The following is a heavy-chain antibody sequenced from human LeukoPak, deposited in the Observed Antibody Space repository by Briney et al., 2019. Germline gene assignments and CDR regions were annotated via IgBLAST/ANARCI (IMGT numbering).Heavy chain of an antibody. V-gene: IGHV3-73*01. Sequence: GGTLRLSCAASGFTFSGSVMHWVRQASGKGLEWVGRIRSKANSYATAYAASVKGRFTISRDDSKNTAYLQMNSLKSEDTAVYYCTRLSWAGFDYWGQGNLVTVSS. CDR1: GFTFSGSV. J-gene: IGHJ4*02. CDR2: IRSKANSYAT. D-gene: IGHD6-19*01. CDR3: TRLSWAGFDY.